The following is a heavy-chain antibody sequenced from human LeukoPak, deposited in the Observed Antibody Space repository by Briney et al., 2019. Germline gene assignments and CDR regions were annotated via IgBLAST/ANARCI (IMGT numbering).Heavy chain of an antibody. CDR2: INPNSGGT. CDR1: GYTFTGYY. J-gene: IGHJ4*02. Sequence: ASVTVSCKASGYTFTGYYMHWVRQAPGQGLEWMGWINPNSGGTNYAQKFQGRVTMTRDTSISTAYMELSRLRSDDTAVYYCARVDSSGYYYVYWGQGTLVTVSS. V-gene: IGHV1-2*02. CDR3: ARVDSSGYYYVY. D-gene: IGHD3-22*01.